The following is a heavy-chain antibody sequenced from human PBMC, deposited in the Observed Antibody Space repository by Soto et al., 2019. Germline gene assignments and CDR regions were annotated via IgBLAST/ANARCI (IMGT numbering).Heavy chain of an antibody. CDR3: AILMGSSSWADWYFDL. Sequence: QVQLVQSGAEVKKPGSSVKVSCKASGGTFSSYTISWVRQAPGQGLEWMGRIIPILGIANYAQKFQGRVTITADKSTSTAYMGLSGLRSEDTAVYYCAILMGSSSWADWYFDLWGRGTLVTVSS. D-gene: IGHD6-13*01. CDR1: GGTFSSYT. CDR2: IIPILGIA. J-gene: IGHJ2*01. V-gene: IGHV1-69*02.